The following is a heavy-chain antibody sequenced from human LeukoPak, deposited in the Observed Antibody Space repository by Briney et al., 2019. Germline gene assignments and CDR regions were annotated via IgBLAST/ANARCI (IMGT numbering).Heavy chain of an antibody. CDR3: ARDGRVTIFGVVIRNGMDV. J-gene: IGHJ6*02. CDR1: GGTFSSYA. V-gene: IGHV1-69*13. D-gene: IGHD3-3*01. Sequence: GASVRVSCKASGGTFSSYAISWVRQAPGQGLEWMGGIIPIFGTANYAQKFQGRVTITADESTSTAYMELSSLRSEDTAVYYCARDGRVTIFGVVIRNGMDVWGQGTTVTVSS. CDR2: IIPIFGTA.